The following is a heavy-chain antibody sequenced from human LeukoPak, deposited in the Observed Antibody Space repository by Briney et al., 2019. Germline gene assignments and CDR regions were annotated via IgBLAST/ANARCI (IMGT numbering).Heavy chain of an antibody. Sequence: GGSLRLSCAASGFTLSTYWMSWVRQAPGKGLEWVANIKQDGSEIYYVDSVKGRFTISRDNAKNSLYLQMNSLRAEDTAVYYCARDRVVGATIFDYWGQGTLVTVSS. V-gene: IGHV3-7*03. CDR2: IKQDGSEI. D-gene: IGHD1-26*01. CDR3: ARDRVVGATIFDY. CDR1: GFTLSTYW. J-gene: IGHJ4*02.